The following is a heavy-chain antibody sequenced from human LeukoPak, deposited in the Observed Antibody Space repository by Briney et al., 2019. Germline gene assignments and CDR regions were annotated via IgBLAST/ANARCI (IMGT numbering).Heavy chain of an antibody. J-gene: IGHJ6*03. V-gene: IGHV3-74*01. Sequence: GGSLRLSCAASGFTFSSYWMHWVRQAPGKGLVWVSRMNDDGSSTNYADSLKGRFTISRDNAKNTLYLHMSNLRAEDTAVYYCAREGYGPDYYMDVWGKGTTVTISS. CDR3: AREGYGPDYYMDV. CDR1: GFTFSSYW. D-gene: IGHD5-18*01. CDR2: MNDDGSST.